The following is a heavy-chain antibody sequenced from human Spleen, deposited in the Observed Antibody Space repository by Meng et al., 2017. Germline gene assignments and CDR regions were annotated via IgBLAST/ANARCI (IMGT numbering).Heavy chain of an antibody. CDR1: GDSVSSNSAA. V-gene: IGHV6-1*01. CDR3: ARGYYYDTFDAFDI. CDR2: TYYRSKWFN. D-gene: IGHD3-22*01. J-gene: IGHJ3*02. Sequence: SQTLSLTCAISGDSVSSNSAAWNWIRQSPSRGLEWLGRTYYRSKWFNEYAVSVKSRITISPDTSKNQFSLQLNSVTPEDTAVYYCARGYYYDTFDAFDIWGQGTMVTVSS.